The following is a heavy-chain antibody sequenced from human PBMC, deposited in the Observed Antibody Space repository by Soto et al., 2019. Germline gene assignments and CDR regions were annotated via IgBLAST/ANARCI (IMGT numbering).Heavy chain of an antibody. D-gene: IGHD6-19*01. CDR3: ARDREQWLVQGFDY. Sequence: GGSLRLSCAASGFTFSSYSMNWVRQAPGKGLEWVSSISSSSSYIYYADSVKGRFTISRDNAKNSLYLQMNSLRAEDTAVYYCARDREQWLVQGFDYWGQGTLVTVSS. V-gene: IGHV3-21*01. J-gene: IGHJ4*02. CDR1: GFTFSSYS. CDR2: ISSSSSYI.